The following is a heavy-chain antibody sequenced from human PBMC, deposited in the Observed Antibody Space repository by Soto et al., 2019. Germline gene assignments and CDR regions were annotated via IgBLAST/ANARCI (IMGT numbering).Heavy chain of an antibody. CDR1: GGTFSSYA. D-gene: IGHD5-12*01. CDR2: IIPIFGTA. CDR3: AREREYXGYDFSQLHYYYYGMDV. J-gene: IGHJ6*02. V-gene: IGHV1-69*13. Sequence: GASVKVSCKASGGTFSSYAISWVRQAPGQGLEWMGGIIPIFGTANYAQKFQGRVTITADESTSTAYMELSSLRAEDTAVYYCAREREYXGYDFSQLHYYYYGMDVWGQGTTVTVSS.